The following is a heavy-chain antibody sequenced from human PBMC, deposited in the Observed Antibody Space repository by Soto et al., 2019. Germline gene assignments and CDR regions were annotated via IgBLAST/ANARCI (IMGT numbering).Heavy chain of an antibody. CDR2: IYYSGIT. Sequence: QVQLQESGPGLVKPSETLSLTCTVSGGSVTSGSYYWSWIRQPPGKGLEWIGYIYYSGITNYNPSHKSRVTTSLNSSKNHSSLNLSSVTAADTAVYYCASGYKSGWYGFAYWGQGTLVTVSS. J-gene: IGHJ4*02. V-gene: IGHV4-61*03. D-gene: IGHD6-19*01. CDR1: GGSVTSGSYY. CDR3: ASGYKSGWYGFAY.